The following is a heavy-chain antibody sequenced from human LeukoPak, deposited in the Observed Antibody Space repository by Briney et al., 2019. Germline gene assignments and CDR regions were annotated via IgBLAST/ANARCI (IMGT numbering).Heavy chain of an antibody. CDR1: GFPFSSYW. CDR2: IKQDGSKK. V-gene: IGHV3-7*04. J-gene: IGHJ4*02. D-gene: IGHD1-26*01. CDR3: TRVSYIDEGIDY. Sequence: GGSLRLSCEASGFPFSSYWMTWVRKAPGKGLEWVANIKQDGSKKSYVDSAKGRFTISRDNAKNSLHLQMNSLRAEDTAIYYCTRVSYIDEGIDYWGQGTLVTVSS.